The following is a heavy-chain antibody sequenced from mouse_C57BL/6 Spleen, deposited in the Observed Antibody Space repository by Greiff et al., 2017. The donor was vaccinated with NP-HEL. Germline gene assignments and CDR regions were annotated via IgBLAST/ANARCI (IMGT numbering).Heavy chain of an antibody. CDR1: GFTFSSYA. CDR3: ARGVYYYGSSTHWYFDV. Sequence: EVQLVESGGGLVKPGGSLKLSCAASGFTFSSYAMSWVRQTPEKRLEWVATISDGGSYTYYPDNVKGRFTISRDNAKNNLYLQMSHLKSEDTAMYYCARGVYYYGSSTHWYFDVWGTGTTVTVSS. CDR2: ISDGGSYT. J-gene: IGHJ1*03. V-gene: IGHV5-4*01. D-gene: IGHD1-1*01.